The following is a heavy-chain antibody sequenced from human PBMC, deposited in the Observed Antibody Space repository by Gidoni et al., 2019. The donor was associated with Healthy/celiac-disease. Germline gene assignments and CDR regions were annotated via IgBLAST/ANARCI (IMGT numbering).Heavy chain of an antibody. CDR1: GYTFTGYY. V-gene: IGHV1-2*04. CDR2: INPNSGGT. CDR3: ARDGSGSYSDYYMDV. Sequence: QVQLVQSGAEVKKPGASVKVSCKASGYTFTGYYMHWVRQAPGQGLEWMGWINPNSGGTNYAQKFQGWVTMTRDTSISTAYMELSRLRSDDTAVYYCARDGSGSYSDYYMDVWGKGTTVTVSS. D-gene: IGHD3-10*01. J-gene: IGHJ6*03.